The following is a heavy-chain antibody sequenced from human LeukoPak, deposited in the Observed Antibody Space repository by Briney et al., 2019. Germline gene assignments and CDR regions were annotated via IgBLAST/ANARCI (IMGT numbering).Heavy chain of an antibody. V-gene: IGHV3-9*01. CDR3: ARGSSSSWPEAFDI. CDR1: GFTFDDYA. J-gene: IGHJ3*02. Sequence: GGSLRLSCAASGFTFDDYAMHWVRQAPGKGLEWVSGISWNSGSIGYVDSVKGRFTISRDNAKNSLYLQMNSLRAKDTAVYYCARGSSSSWPEAFDIWGQGTMVTVSS. CDR2: ISWNSGSI. D-gene: IGHD6-13*01.